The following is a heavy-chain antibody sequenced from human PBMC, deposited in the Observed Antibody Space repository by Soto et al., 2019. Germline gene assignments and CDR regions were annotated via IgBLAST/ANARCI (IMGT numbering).Heavy chain of an antibody. CDR3: ARVFVETSMNDAMDV. V-gene: IGHV3-30-3*01. D-gene: IGHD5-18*01. Sequence: GSLRLSCAASGFTFSSYALHWVRQAPGKGLEWVAVISHDGNTQYYADSVKGRFTISRDNSKDTLYLQMSSLRPEDTAVYYCARVFVETSMNDAMDVWGRGTAVTVSS. CDR1: GFTFSSYA. CDR2: ISHDGNTQ. J-gene: IGHJ6*02.